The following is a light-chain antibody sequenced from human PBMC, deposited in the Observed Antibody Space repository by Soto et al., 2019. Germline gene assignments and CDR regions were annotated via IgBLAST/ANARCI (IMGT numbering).Light chain of an antibody. CDR2: GTS. CDR3: QQYGSSPWT. CDR1: QSVSNSY. V-gene: IGKV3-20*01. Sequence: EILLTQSPGTLSLSPGERATLSCRASQSVSNSYLAWYQQKPGQAPRLLIYGTSSRATGIPGRFSGSGSGTDFTLTINRLEPEDFAVYYCQQYGSSPWTFGQGTKVEIK. J-gene: IGKJ1*01.